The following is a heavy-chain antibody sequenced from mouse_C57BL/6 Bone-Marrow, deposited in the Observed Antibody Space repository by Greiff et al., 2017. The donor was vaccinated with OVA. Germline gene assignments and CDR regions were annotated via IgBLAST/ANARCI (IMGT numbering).Heavy chain of an antibody. V-gene: IGHV7-3*01. CDR1: GFTFTDYY. D-gene: IGHD2-4*01. CDR3: ATNYDDSAWFAY. J-gene: IGHJ3*01. CDR2: IRNKANGYTT. Sequence: EVMLVESGGGLVQPGGSLSLSCAASGFTFTDYYMSWVRQPPGKALEWLGFIRNKANGYTTEYSASVKGRFTISRDNSQSILYLQMNALRAEDSATYYCATNYDDSAWFAYWGQGTLVTVSA.